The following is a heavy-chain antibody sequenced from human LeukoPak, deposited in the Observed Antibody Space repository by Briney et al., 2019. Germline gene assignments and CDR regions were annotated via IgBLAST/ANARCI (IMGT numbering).Heavy chain of an antibody. CDR2: ITPNGSEK. CDR1: GFTFITSW. J-gene: IGHJ4*02. V-gene: IGHV3-7*01. Sequence: GGSLRLSCSASGFTFITSWMNWVRQAPGKGLEWVASITPNGSEKYYVDSVRGRFTISRDDDKNSVYLQMNSLRAEDTAVYYCVRDRAYKAFDYWGQGNLVSVSS. D-gene: IGHD5-24*01. CDR3: VRDRAYKAFDY.